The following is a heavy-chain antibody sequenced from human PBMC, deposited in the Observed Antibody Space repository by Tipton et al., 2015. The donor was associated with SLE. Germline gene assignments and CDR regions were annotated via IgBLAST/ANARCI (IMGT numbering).Heavy chain of an antibody. CDR3: VRHPWLLLFAFDV. CDR2: IYSGGRT. J-gene: IGHJ3*01. CDR1: GGSITSDSYY. V-gene: IGHV4-39*01. Sequence: TLSLTCTVSGGSITSDSYYWGWIRQPPGKGREWIGSIYSGGRTYYNPSLNSRATMSVDTSKKQFSLKLTSVTAADTAVFYCVRHPWLLLFAFDVWGQGTTVTVSS. D-gene: IGHD3-9*01.